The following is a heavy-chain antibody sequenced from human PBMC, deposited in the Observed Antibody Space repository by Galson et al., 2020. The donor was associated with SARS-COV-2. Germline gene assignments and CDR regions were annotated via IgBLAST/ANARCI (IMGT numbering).Heavy chain of an antibody. Sequence: TLSLTCTVSGGSISSGDYYWSWIRQPPGKGLEWIGYIYYSGSTYYNPSLKSRVTISVDTSKNQFSLKLSSVTAADTAVYYCARDGFYCSGGSCYYYYGMDVWGQGTTVTVSS. V-gene: IGHV4-30-4*01. CDR1: GGSISSGDYY. CDR3: ARDGFYCSGGSCYYYYGMDV. J-gene: IGHJ6*02. CDR2: IYYSGST. D-gene: IGHD2-15*01.